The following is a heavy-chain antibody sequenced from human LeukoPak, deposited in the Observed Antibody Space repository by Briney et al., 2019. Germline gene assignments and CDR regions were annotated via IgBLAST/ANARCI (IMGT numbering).Heavy chain of an antibody. V-gene: IGHV3-23*01. CDR2: ISGSGGST. CDR1: GFTFSSYA. D-gene: IGHD5-18*01. J-gene: IGHJ4*02. Sequence: GGSLRLSCAASGFTFSSYAMSWVRQAPGKGLERVSAISGSGGSTYYADSMKGRFTISRDNSKNTLYLQMNSLRAEDTAVYYCAKDPLYSYGYSGYWGQGTLVTVSS. CDR3: AKDPLYSYGYSGY.